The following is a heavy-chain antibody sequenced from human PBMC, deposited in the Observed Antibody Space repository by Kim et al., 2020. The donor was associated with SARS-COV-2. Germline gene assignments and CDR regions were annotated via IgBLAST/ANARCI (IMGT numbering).Heavy chain of an antibody. J-gene: IGHJ5*02. CDR1: GFTFSSFW. V-gene: IGHV3-7*01. CDR2: IKQDGSEK. CDR3: VRGPCWLGP. Sequence: GGSLRLSCAASGFTFSSFWMTWVRQAPGKGLEWVANIKQDGSEKYYADSVKGRFTISRDNAKNSLHLQMNSLRVEDTAGYYYVRGPCWLGPWRKGTLVT.